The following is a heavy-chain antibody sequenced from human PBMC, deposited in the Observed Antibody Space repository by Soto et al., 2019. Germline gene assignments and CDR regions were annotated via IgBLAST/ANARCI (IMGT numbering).Heavy chain of an antibody. Sequence: GESLKISCEGSGYNFVNYWIGWARQKPGKGLEWMGIIYPDDSDTKYSPSFQGQVSISVDKSISTAYLQWSSLKASDTGIFYCARHRKVVARGTYYMDVGGNGTTVTVSS. CDR3: ARHRKVVARGTYYMDV. CDR1: GYNFVNYW. V-gene: IGHV5-51*01. D-gene: IGHD2-15*01. CDR2: IYPDDSDT. J-gene: IGHJ6*03.